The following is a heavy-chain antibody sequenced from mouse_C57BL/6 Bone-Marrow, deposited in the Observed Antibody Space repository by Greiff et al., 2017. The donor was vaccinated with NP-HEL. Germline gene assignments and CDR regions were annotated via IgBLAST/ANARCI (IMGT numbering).Heavy chain of an antibody. D-gene: IGHD2-10*02. CDR2: IDPSDSET. Sequence: VQLKQPGAELVRPGSSVKLSCKASGYTFTSYWMHWVKQRPIQGLEWIGNIDPSDSETHYNQKFKDKATLTVDKSSSTAYMQLSSLTSEDSAVYYCARGYGAWFAYWGQGTLVTVSA. J-gene: IGHJ3*01. V-gene: IGHV1-52*01. CDR1: GYTFTSYW. CDR3: ARGYGAWFAY.